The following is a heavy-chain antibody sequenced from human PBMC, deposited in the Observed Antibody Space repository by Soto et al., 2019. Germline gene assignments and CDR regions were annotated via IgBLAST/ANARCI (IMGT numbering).Heavy chain of an antibody. Sequence: ASVKVSCKASGYTFTSYAMHWVRQAPGQRLEWMGWINAGNGNTKYSQKFQGRVTITRDTSASTAYMELSSLRSEDTAVYYCAGPYCGSTSGYFFGMDVCDQGTTVTVYS. V-gene: IGHV1-3*01. J-gene: IGHJ6*02. CDR3: AGPYCGSTSGYFFGMDV. CDR1: GYTFTSYA. CDR2: INAGNGNT. D-gene: IGHD2-2*01.